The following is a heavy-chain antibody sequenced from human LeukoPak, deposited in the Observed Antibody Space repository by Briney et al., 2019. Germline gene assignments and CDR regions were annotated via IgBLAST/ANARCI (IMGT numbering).Heavy chain of an antibody. CDR3: ARDRDYYDSSGRLDY. Sequence: SETLSLTCTVSGGSISSSSYYWGWLRQPPGKGLEWIGSIYYSGSTYYNPSLKSRVTISVDTSKNQFSLKLSSVTAADTAVYYCARDRDYYDSSGRLDYWGQGTLVTVSS. CDR2: IYYSGST. D-gene: IGHD3-22*01. J-gene: IGHJ4*02. V-gene: IGHV4-39*07. CDR1: GGSISSSSYY.